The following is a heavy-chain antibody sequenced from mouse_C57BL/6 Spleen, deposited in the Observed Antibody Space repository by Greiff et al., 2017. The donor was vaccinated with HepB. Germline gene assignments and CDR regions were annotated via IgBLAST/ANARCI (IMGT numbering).Heavy chain of an antibody. J-gene: IGHJ2*01. CDR3: AKADYYYGSSLFDY. D-gene: IGHD1-1*01. CDR2: IYPRDGST. V-gene: IGHV1-78*01. CDR1: GYTFTDHT. Sequence: VQLQESDAELVKPGASVKISCKVSGYTFTDHTIHWMKQRPEQGLEWIGYIYPRDGSTKYNEKFKGKATLTADKSSSTAYMQLNSLTSEDSAVYFCAKADYYYGSSLFDYWGQGTTLTVSS.